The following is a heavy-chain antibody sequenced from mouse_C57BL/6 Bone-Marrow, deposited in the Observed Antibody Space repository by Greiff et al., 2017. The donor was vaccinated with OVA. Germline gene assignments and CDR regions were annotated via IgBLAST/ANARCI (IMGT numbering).Heavy chain of an antibody. Sequence: EVQLQQSGPELVKPGASVKISCKASGYSFTGYYMNWVKQSPEKSLEWIGEINPSTGGTTYNQKFKAKATLTVDKSSSTAYMQLKHLTSEDSAVYYCARGGTSPFAYWGQGTLVTVSA. V-gene: IGHV1-42*01. D-gene: IGHD4-1*01. J-gene: IGHJ3*01. CDR1: GYSFTGYY. CDR2: INPSTGGT. CDR3: ARGGTSPFAY.